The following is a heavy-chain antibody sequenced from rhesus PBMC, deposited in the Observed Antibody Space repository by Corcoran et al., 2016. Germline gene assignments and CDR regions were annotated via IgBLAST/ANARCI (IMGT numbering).Heavy chain of an antibody. Sequence: QVQLVQSGAEVKKPGASVKLSCKASGYTFSIYAISWVRQAPGQGLEGMGGIIPLVGITKYTEKFQGRVTITADTSTSTAYMELSSLRSEDTAVYYCARGERGTAAGHDGLDSWGQGVVVTVSS. CDR3: ARGERGTAAGHDGLDS. J-gene: IGHJ6*01. D-gene: IGHD6-13*01. CDR1: GYTFSIYA. CDR2: IIPLVGIT. V-gene: IGHV1-151*01.